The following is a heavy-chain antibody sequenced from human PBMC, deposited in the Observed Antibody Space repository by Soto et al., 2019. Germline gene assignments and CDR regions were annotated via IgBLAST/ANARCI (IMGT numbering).Heavy chain of an antibody. D-gene: IGHD3-22*01. V-gene: IGHV5-10-1*01. J-gene: IGHJ6*02. Sequence: LGESLKISRKASGYSFTTCWIGWVRQMPGKGLEWVGRMDPSHSYRNYKASFHGHVIMSVDKSTSTAFLQWSSLKASNTAIYYCARPLGGDSNGYYSAYYAVDVWGQGTTVTVSS. CDR1: GYSFTTCW. CDR2: MDPSHSYR. CDR3: ARPLGGDSNGYYSAYYAVDV.